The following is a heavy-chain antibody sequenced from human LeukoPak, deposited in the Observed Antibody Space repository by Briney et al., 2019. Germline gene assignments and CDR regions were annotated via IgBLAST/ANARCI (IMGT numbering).Heavy chain of an antibody. CDR3: ARVLNDILTGYYYYFDY. J-gene: IGHJ4*02. CDR1: GYTFTSYG. D-gene: IGHD3-9*01. V-gene: IGHV1-18*03. CDR2: ISAYNGNT. Sequence: ASVKVSCKASGYTFTSYGISWVRQAPGQGLEWMGWISAYNGNTNYAQKLQGRVTMTTDTSTSTAYMELRSLRSDDMAVYYCARVLNDILTGYYYYFDYWGQGTLVTVSS.